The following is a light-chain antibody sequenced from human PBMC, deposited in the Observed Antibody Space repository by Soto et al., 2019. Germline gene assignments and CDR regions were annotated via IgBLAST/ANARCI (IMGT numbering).Light chain of an antibody. CDR1: SSDVGGYNY. CDR2: YVS. Sequence: QPASVSGSPGQSITISCTGTSSDVGGYNYVSWYQHHPGKAPKLIIYYVSNRPSGVSNRFSGSKSGNTASLTISGLQAEDETDYYCSSYTSSSTVIFGGGTKLTVL. V-gene: IGLV2-14*03. J-gene: IGLJ2*01. CDR3: SSYTSSSTVI.